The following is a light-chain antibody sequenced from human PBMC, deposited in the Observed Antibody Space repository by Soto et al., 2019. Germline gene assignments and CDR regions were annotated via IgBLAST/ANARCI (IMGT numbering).Light chain of an antibody. V-gene: IGKV3-15*01. CDR2: GAS. J-gene: IGKJ5*01. CDR1: QSVSSN. Sequence: MVLTQSPGRLSLSQWERATLSCRASQSVSSNLAWYQQKPGQAHRLLIYGASTRATGIPARVSGSGSGTEFTLTISSLQSEEFAVYYCQQYNNWPITVGQGTRLEIK. CDR3: QQYNNWPIT.